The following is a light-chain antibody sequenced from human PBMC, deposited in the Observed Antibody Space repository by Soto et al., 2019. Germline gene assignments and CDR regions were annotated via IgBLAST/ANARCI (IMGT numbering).Light chain of an antibody. J-gene: IGKJ5*01. V-gene: IGKV3-15*01. CDR1: QSVSSN. Sequence: ENVLTNAPWTHSLSPVEILILHAMASQSVSSNLAWYQQKPGQAPRLLIYGASTRATGIPARFSGSGSGTEFTLTIRSLQSEDFAVYYCQQYNNWHPLTFGKGTRLEIK. CDR3: QQYNNWHPLT. CDR2: GAS.